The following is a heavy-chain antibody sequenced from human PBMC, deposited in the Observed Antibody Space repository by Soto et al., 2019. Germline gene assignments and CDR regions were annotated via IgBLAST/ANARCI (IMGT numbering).Heavy chain of an antibody. CDR1: GFRFTSYA. CDR3: AKDRPYDYLWGSYRPFDY. D-gene: IGHD3-16*01. V-gene: IGHV3-23*01. CDR2: ISRSDEST. Sequence: GGSLRLSCAASGFRFTSYAMSWVRQAPGKGLEWVSAISRSDESTDYADSVKGRFTISRDNSKNTLYLQMNSLRAEDTAVYYCAKDRPYDYLWGSYRPFDYWGQGTLVTVSS. J-gene: IGHJ4*02.